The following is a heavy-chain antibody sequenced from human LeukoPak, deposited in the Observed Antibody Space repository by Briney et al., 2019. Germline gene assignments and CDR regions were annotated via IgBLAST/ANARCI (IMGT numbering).Heavy chain of an antibody. CDR2: MYTTGST. J-gene: IGHJ5*02. D-gene: IGHD3-16*01. V-gene: IGHV4-61*02. CDR1: GGSISRGSYY. Sequence: PSQTLSLTCTVSGGSISRGSYYWSWIRQPPGKGLEYIGRMYTTGSTNYNPPLKSRVTISVDTSKNQFSLKLTSVTAADTAVYYCARDQGPRGEWFDPWGQGNLVTVSS. CDR3: ARDQGPRGEWFDP.